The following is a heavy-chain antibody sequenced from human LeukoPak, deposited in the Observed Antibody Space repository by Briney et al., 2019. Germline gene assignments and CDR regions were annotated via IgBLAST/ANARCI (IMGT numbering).Heavy chain of an antibody. Sequence: GGPLTLFCAPSIFTFNSHWMICPRHAPGEGREWVANIKQDGSDKYYVDSVKGRFTISRENAKNSLYLQMNSLRAEDTAVYFCARDQPVAALDYWREGTPVPVSS. V-gene: IGHV3-7*01. J-gene: IGHJ4*02. CDR2: IKQDGSDK. D-gene: IGHD6-19*01. CDR3: ARDQPVAALDY. CDR1: IFTFNSHW.